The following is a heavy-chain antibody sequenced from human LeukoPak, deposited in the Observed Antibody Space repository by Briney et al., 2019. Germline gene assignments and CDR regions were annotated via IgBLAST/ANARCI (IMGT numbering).Heavy chain of an antibody. CDR2: IIGNGGDI. CDR3: AKDRIPDGRYSIDF. Sequence: GGSLRLSCAASGFTFNTYAMNWVRQAPGKGMEWVSVIIGNGGDIHYAGSVRGRFTISRDNSKNTLYLQMNSLRVEDTAVYYCAKDRIPDGRYSIDFWGPGTLVTVSS. J-gene: IGHJ4*02. V-gene: IGHV3-23*01. D-gene: IGHD5-24*01. CDR1: GFTFNTYA.